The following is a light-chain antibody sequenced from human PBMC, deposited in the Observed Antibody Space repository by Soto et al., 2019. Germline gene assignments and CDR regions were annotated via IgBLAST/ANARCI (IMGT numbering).Light chain of an antibody. CDR1: QSVSKNF. CDR2: GAS. CDR3: QQSGSSPPT. Sequence: EIVLTQSPGTLSLSPGERATLSCRASQSVSKNFLAWYQQKPGQAPRLLISGASNRATGIPDRFSGSGSGIDFSLTIDRLEPEDLAVYFCQQSGSSPPTFGGGTKVAIK. V-gene: IGKV3-20*01. J-gene: IGKJ4*01.